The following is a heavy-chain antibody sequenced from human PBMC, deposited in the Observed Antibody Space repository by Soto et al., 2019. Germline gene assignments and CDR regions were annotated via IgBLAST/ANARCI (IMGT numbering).Heavy chain of an antibody. V-gene: IGHV3-11*01. CDR1: GFTFSDYY. J-gene: IGHJ3*02. CDR3: ARVDRPSGYARGAFDI. Sequence: GGSLRLSCAASGFTFSDYYMSWIRQAPGKGLEWVSYISSSGSTIYYADSVKGRFTISRDNAKNSLYLQMNSLRAEDTAVYYCARVDRPSGYARGAFDIWGQGTMVTVSS. D-gene: IGHD5-12*01. CDR2: ISSSGSTI.